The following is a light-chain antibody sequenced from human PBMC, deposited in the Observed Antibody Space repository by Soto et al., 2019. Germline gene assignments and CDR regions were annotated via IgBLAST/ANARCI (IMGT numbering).Light chain of an antibody. J-gene: IGLJ1*01. CDR1: SSNIGNNY. CDR3: GTWDSSLSAYV. Sequence: SVLTQPPSVSAAPGQKVTISCSGSSSNIGNNYVSWYQQLPGTAPELLIYENNKRPSGIPDRFSGSKSGTSATLGITGLQTGDEADYYCGTWDSSLSAYVFGTGTKVTVL. V-gene: IGLV1-51*02. CDR2: ENN.